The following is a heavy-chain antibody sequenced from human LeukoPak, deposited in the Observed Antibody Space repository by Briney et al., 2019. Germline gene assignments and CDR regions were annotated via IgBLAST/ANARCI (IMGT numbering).Heavy chain of an antibody. Sequence: GGSLRLSCAASGFTFSAYSMNWVRHAPGKGLELVSSISIESSYIYYVDPVKGRFTISRDNAKNSLYLQMNSLRAEDTAVYYCARAPSTIAAHFDYWGQGTLVTVSS. CDR1: GFTFSAYS. CDR2: ISIESSYI. J-gene: IGHJ4*02. D-gene: IGHD6-13*01. V-gene: IGHV3-21*01. CDR3: ARAPSTIAAHFDY.